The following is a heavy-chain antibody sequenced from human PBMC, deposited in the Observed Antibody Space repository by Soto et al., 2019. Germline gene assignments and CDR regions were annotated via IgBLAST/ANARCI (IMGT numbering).Heavy chain of an antibody. J-gene: IGHJ4*02. CDR1: GGTFSSYA. Sequence: QVQLVQSGAEAKKPGSSVKVSCKASGGTFSSYAIDWVRQAPGQGLEWMGGVIPIFGTADYAQKFQGRVTITADEYTSTAYMELSSLRSQDTAVYYCARGQTGGGWGYYFDYWGQGTLVTVSS. D-gene: IGHD3-16*01. CDR3: ARGQTGGGWGYYFDY. CDR2: VIPIFGTA. V-gene: IGHV1-69*12.